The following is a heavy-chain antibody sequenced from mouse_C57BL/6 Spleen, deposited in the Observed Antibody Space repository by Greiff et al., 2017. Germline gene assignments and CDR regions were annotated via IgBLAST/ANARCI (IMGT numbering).Heavy chain of an antibody. CDR3: ARGITTAPAWFAY. D-gene: IGHD1-1*01. Sequence: EVMLVESGGGLVKPGGSLKLSCAASGFTFSSYTMSWVRQTPEKRLAWVATLSGGGGNTSYPDSVKGRFPISRDNAKNTLYLQMSSLRSADTALYYCARGITTAPAWFAYWGQGTLVTVSA. CDR1: GFTFSSYT. CDR2: LSGGGGNT. V-gene: IGHV5-9*01. J-gene: IGHJ3*01.